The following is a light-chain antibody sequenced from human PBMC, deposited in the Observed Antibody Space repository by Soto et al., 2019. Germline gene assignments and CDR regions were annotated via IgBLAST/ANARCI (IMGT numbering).Light chain of an antibody. CDR1: QSISSY. J-gene: IGKJ3*01. CDR2: AAS. Sequence: DIQMTQSPSSLSASVGDRVTITCRASQSISSYLNWYQQKPGKAPKLLIYAASSLQSGVPSRFSGSGSGTDFTPTISSLQPEDFATYYCQQSYSTPITFGPGTKVDIK. CDR3: QQSYSTPIT. V-gene: IGKV1-39*01.